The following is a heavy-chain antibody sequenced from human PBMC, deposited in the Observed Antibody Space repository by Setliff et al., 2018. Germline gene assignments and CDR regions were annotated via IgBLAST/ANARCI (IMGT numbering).Heavy chain of an antibody. J-gene: IGHJ3*02. CDR2: IYTSGST. D-gene: IGHD1-26*01. CDR1: GGSISNYY. Sequence: TSETLSLTCTVSGGSISNYYWSWIRQPAGKGLEWSGRIYTSGSTNYNPSLKSRVTMSVDTSKNQFSLKLSSVTAADTAVYYCARKGISALSGAFDMWGQGTMVTVSS. V-gene: IGHV4-4*07. CDR3: ARKGISALSGAFDM.